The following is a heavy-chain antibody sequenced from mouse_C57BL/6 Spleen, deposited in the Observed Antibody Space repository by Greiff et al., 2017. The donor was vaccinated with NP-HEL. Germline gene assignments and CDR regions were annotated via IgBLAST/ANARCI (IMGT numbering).Heavy chain of an antibody. V-gene: IGHV1-69*01. CDR3: AREDPSSFDV. Sequence: VQLQQPGAELVMPGASVKLSCKASGYTFTSYWMHWVKQRPGQGLEWIGEIDPSDSYTNYNQKFKGKSTLTVDKSSSTAYMQLSSLTSEDSAVYYCAREDPSSFDVWGTGTTVTVSS. CDR2: IDPSDSYT. J-gene: IGHJ1*03. CDR1: GYTFTSYW.